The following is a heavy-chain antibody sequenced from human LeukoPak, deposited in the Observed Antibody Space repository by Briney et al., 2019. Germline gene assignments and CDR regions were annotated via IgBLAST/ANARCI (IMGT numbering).Heavy chain of an antibody. J-gene: IGHJ4*02. CDR3: ARGFGELLYLY. D-gene: IGHD3-10*01. CDR1: GGSFSGYY. Sequence: SETLSLTCAVYGGSFSGYYWSWIRQPPGKGLEWIGEINHSGSTNYSPSLKSRVTISVDTSKNQFSLKLSSVTAADTAVYYCARGFGELLYLYWGQGTLVTVSS. V-gene: IGHV4-34*01. CDR2: INHSGST.